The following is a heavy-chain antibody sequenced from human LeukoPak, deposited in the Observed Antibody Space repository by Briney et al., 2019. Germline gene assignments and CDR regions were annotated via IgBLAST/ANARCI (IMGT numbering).Heavy chain of an antibody. CDR1: GYTFTSYG. CDR3: ARFHWNRCYDILTGYYYFDY. CDR2: ISAYNGNT. D-gene: IGHD3-9*01. Sequence: ASVKVSCKASGYTFTSYGISWVRQAPGQGLEWMGWISAYNGNTNYAQKLQGRVAMTTDTSTSTAYMELRSLRSDDTAVYYCARFHWNRCYDILTGYYYFDYWGQGTLVTVSS. J-gene: IGHJ4*02. V-gene: IGHV1-18*01.